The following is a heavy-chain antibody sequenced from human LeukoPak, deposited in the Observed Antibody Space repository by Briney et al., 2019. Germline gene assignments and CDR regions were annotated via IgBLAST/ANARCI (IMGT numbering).Heavy chain of an antibody. CDR1: GFSIGSYY. J-gene: IGHJ4*02. CDR2: IYFTGNT. V-gene: IGHV4-4*07. Sequence: KTSETLSLTCNVSGFSIGSYYWTWIRQPAGKGLDWIGRIYFTGNTDYNPSLQSRVTMSVDTSNNVFSLKLRSVTAAETAIYYCARGHPGGWYFFDHWGQGTLVSVSS. D-gene: IGHD6-19*01. CDR3: ARGHPGGWYFFDH.